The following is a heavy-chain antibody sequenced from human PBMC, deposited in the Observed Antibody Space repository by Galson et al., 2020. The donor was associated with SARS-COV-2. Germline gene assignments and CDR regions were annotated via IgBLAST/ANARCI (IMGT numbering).Heavy chain of an antibody. CDR1: DATMSSYY. CDR3: ARDPAPLYGDNYYYGMDV. J-gene: IGHJ6*02. V-gene: IGHV4-59*01. CDR2: ISYSGST. D-gene: IGHD4-17*01. Sequence: ETSETLSLTCSVSDATMSSYYGSWIRQPPGKGLEWIGYISYSGSTSYNLSLRSRSTISVDLSKNQLSLKVTSVTAADTAVYYCARDPAPLYGDNYYYGMDVWGRGTTVTVSS.